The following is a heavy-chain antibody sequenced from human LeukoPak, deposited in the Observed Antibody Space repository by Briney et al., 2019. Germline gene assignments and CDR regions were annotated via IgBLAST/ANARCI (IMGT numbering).Heavy chain of an antibody. CDR2: IKSKTDGGTT. Sequence: GGSLRLSCAASVFTFSNDCMSWGRQAPGKGMEWVGRIKSKTDGGTTDYAAPVKGRFTISRDDSKNTLYLQMNSLKTEDTAVYYCTLYFQHWGQGTLVTVSS. J-gene: IGHJ1*01. CDR3: TLYFQH. CDR1: VFTFSNDC. V-gene: IGHV3-15*01.